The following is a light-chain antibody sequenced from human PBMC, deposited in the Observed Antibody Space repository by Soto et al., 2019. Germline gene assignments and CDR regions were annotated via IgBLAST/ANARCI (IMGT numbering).Light chain of an antibody. CDR2: AAS. V-gene: IGKV1-9*01. CDR1: QGISSY. Sequence: DIQLTQSPSFLSASVGDRVTITCRASQGISSYLAWYQQKPGKAPKLLIYAASTLQSGVPSRFSGSGSGTEFSLTISSLQHEDFATYYCQQLNSYTRTFGQGTKVEIK. J-gene: IGKJ1*01. CDR3: QQLNSYTRT.